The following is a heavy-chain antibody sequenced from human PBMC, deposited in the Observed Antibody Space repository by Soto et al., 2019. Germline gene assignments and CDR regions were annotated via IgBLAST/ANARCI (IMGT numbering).Heavy chain of an antibody. CDR1: GAALNSGNYY. CDR3: ARLRIATNNYKWFDP. V-gene: IGHV4-31*03. Sequence: TLSVSCSVSGAALNSGNYYWSWIRQVPGKGLEWIGHIYVTGAVDYNPSLRDRITISQDTSERQFSLNLRLVTAADTAVYYCARLRIATNNYKWFDPWGQGTLVTVS. D-gene: IGHD2-21*01. CDR2: IYVTGAV. J-gene: IGHJ5*02.